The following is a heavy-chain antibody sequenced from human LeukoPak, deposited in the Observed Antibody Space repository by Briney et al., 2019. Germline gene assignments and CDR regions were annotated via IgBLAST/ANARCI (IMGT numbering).Heavy chain of an antibody. CDR3: AGQTGSGLFILP. D-gene: IGHD3/OR15-3a*01. J-gene: IGHJ4*02. CDR1: GVSISSSNSY. V-gene: IGHV4-39*01. Sequence: SETLSLTCTVSGVSISSSNSYWGWTRQPPGKGLEWIGSIYYSGNTYYNASLKSPVSISIDTSKNQFSLKLTSVTAADTAVYYCAGQTGSGLFILPGGQGTLVTVSS. CDR2: IYYSGNT.